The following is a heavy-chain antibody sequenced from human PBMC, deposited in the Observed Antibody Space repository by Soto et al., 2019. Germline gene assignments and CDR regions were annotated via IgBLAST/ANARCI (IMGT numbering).Heavy chain of an antibody. CDR2: IYYRANP. CDR1: GWSISSYY. CDR3: ARHYGDGYGYLDY. Sequence: QVQLQQSGPGLVQPSETLSLTCTVSGWSISSYYWSWIRQPPGKGLKWIGYIYYRANPNYNPSLKCRGNMSQDTYKNQSSRKLSSVTATDTAVNHCARHYGDGYGYLDYCGQGTLVTVSS. V-gene: IGHV4-59*08. D-gene: IGHD5-12*01. J-gene: IGHJ4*02.